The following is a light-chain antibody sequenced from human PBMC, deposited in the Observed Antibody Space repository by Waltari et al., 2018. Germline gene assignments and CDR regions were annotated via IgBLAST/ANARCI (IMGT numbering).Light chain of an antibody. CDR3: QQYNNWSYT. CDR2: GAS. J-gene: IGKJ2*01. CDR1: QSVSSN. V-gene: IGKV3-15*01. Sequence: EIVMTQSPATLSVSPGERATISCRASQSVSSNLAWYQQNPVQAPRLLIYGASTRATGIPASFSGSGSGTEFTLTISSMQSEDFAVYYCQQYNNWSYTFGQGTKLEIK.